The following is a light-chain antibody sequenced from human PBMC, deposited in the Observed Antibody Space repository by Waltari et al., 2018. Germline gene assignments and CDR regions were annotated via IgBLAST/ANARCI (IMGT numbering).Light chain of an antibody. CDR1: QTVSRNY. CDR3: QQYGSSPQV. V-gene: IGKV3-20*01. CDR2: AAS. J-gene: IGKJ5*01. Sequence: VLTQSPGTLSLSPAASATLSCRASQTVSRNYLAWFQQKPGQAPRLLIYAASTRAPGTPDRFSGSGSGTDFALTISRLEPEDFAVYYCQQYGSSPQVFGQGTRVDIK.